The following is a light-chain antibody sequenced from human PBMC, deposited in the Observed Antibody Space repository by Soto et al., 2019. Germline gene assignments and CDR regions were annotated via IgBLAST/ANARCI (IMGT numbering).Light chain of an antibody. CDR2: EVT. CDR3: GSYSSTDTPFV. J-gene: IGLJ1*01. Sequence: QSALAQPSSVSGSPGQSTTISCTGTSTDVGGYNYVSWYQHHSGKAPKLLMYEVTNRPSGISDRFSGSKSVNTASLTISGLQAEDESDYYCGSYSSTDTPFVFGTGTKVTVL. CDR1: STDVGGYNY. V-gene: IGLV2-14*01.